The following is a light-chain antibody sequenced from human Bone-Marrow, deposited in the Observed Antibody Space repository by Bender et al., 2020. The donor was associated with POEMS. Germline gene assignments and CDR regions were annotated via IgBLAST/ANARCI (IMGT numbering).Light chain of an antibody. J-gene: IGLJ7*01. Sequence: QSVLTQPPSLSGAPGQRVTISCSGSTSNVGTNSVNWYQQLPRTPPKLLIYTDNQRPSGVPDRFSDSKSGTSASQAISGLQSEDEPHFYCAAWDDTLDGTVFGGGTQLAVL. CDR2: TDN. CDR1: TSNVGTNS. V-gene: IGLV1-44*01. CDR3: AAWDDTLDGTV.